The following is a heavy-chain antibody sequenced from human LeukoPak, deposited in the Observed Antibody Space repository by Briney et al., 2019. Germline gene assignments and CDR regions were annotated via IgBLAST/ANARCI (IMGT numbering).Heavy chain of an antibody. Sequence: PSETLSLTCTVSGGSISSYYWSWIRQPPGKGLEWIGYIYYSGSTNYNPSLKSRVTISVDTSKNQFSLKLSSVTAADTAVYYCARGIKDYGDYFFDYWGQGTLVTVSS. CDR3: ARGIKDYGDYFFDY. CDR1: GGSISSYY. D-gene: IGHD4-17*01. V-gene: IGHV4-59*01. J-gene: IGHJ4*02. CDR2: IYYSGST.